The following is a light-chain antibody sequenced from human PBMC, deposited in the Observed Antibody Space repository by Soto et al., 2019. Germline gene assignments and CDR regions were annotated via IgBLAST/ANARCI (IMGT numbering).Light chain of an antibody. CDR1: SGHSTDS. CDR3: QTWGTGTLV. CDR2: LGSDGSH. J-gene: IGLJ2*01. Sequence: QLVLTQSPSATASLGASVKLTCTLSSGHSTDSIALHQQQPEQGPRFLMTLGSDGSHRKGDGIPDRFSGSSSGAERYLTISRLQAEDEADYYCQTWGTGTLVFGGGTKLTVL. V-gene: IGLV4-69*01.